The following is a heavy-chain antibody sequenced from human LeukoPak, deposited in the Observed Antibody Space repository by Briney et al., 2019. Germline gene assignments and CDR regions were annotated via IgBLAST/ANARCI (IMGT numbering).Heavy chain of an antibody. CDR3: ARDVVGATGWGSIYDY. D-gene: IGHD1-26*01. CDR1: GYTFTSYG. V-gene: IGHV1-18*01. Sequence: ASVKVSCKASGYTFTSYGISWVRQAPGQGLEWMGWISAYNGNTNYAQKLQGRVTMTTDTSTSTAYMELRSLRSDDTAVYYCARDVVGATGWGSIYDYWGQGTLVTVSS. CDR2: ISAYNGNT. J-gene: IGHJ4*02.